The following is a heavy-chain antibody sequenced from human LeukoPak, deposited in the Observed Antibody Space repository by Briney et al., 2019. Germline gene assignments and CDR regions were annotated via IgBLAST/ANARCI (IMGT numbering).Heavy chain of an antibody. D-gene: IGHD3-9*01. CDR3: ARGYDILTGYSDLDY. Sequence: ASVKVSCKASGYTFTSYGISWVRQAPGQGLEWMGWISAYNGNTNYAQKLQGRITMTTATSTSTAYMELRSLRSDDTAVYYCARGYDILTGYSDLDYWGQGTLVTVSS. CDR1: GYTFTSYG. V-gene: IGHV1-18*01. J-gene: IGHJ4*02. CDR2: ISAYNGNT.